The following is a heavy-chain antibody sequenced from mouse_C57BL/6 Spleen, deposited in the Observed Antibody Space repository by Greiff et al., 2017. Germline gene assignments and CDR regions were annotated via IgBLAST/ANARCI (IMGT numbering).Heavy chain of an antibody. CDR2: IDPEDGET. D-gene: IGHD2-4*01. CDR1: GFNFKNYY. CDR3: GGSIYDYNWYFDV. V-gene: IGHV14-2*01. Sequence: EVKLQESGAELVKPGASVKLSCTASGFNFKNYYMHWVKQRTEQGLEWIGTIDPEDGETKYAAKFQGEATITADTSSNTAYLQLSSLTSEDTAVYYYGGSIYDYNWYFDVWGTGTTVTVSS. J-gene: IGHJ1*03.